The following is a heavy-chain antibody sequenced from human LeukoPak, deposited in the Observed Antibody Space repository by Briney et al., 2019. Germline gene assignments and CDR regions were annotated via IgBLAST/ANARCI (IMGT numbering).Heavy chain of an antibody. Sequence: GGSLRLSCSASGFTFSSYAMHWVRQAPGKGLENVSAISSNGGSTYYADSVKGRFTISRDNSKNTLYLQMSSLRAEDTAVYYCVKGEIQLWPVRGRGAFDYWGQGTLVTVSS. CDR2: ISSNGGST. D-gene: IGHD5-18*01. J-gene: IGHJ4*02. CDR1: GFTFSSYA. V-gene: IGHV3-64D*06. CDR3: VKGEIQLWPVRGRGAFDY.